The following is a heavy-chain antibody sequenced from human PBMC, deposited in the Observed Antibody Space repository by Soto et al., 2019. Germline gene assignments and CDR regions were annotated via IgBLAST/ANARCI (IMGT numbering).Heavy chain of an antibody. CDR2: IYYSGST. D-gene: IGHD3-10*01. CDR1: GGSISSYY. J-gene: IGHJ3*01. V-gene: IGHV4-59*08. Sequence: QVQLQESGPGLVKPSETLSLTCTVSGGSISSYYWSWIRQPPGKGLEWIGYIYYSGSTNYNPSLKIRVTISVDTSKNQFSLKLKSVIAADTAVYYCARRWGGTFDFCVRRIMITFSS. CDR3: ARRWGGTFDF.